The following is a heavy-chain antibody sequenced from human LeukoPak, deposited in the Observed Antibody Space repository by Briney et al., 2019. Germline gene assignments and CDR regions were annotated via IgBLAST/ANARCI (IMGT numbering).Heavy chain of an antibody. CDR1: GFTFSSYG. J-gene: IGHJ6*02. V-gene: IGHV3-30*19. D-gene: IGHD1-14*01. CDR3: ARKNLNHLDYYYYLGKEV. CDR2: ISYDGSNK. Sequence: GGSLRLSCAASGFTFSSYGMHWVRQAPGKGLEWVAVISYDGSNKYYADSVKGRFTISRDNSKNTLYLQMNSLRAEDTAVYYWARKNLNHLDYYYYLGKEVWGQGNTVTVSS.